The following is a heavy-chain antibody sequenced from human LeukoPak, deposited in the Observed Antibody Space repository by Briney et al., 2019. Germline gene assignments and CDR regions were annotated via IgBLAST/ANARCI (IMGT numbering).Heavy chain of an antibody. CDR1: GYTFTSYD. CDR2: MNPNSGNT. Sequence: SVKVSCKASGYTFTSYDINWVRQATGQGLEWMGWMNPNSGNTGYAQKFQGRVTMTRDMSTSTVYMELSSLRSEDTAVYYCASNPNLYSQNLPHFYYYYMDVWGKGTTVTVSS. CDR3: ASNPNLYSQNLPHFYYYYMDV. D-gene: IGHD4-11*01. J-gene: IGHJ6*03. V-gene: IGHV1-8*01.